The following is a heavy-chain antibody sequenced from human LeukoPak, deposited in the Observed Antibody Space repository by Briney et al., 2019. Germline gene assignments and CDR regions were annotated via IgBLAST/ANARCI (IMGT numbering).Heavy chain of an antibody. D-gene: IGHD2-15*01. CDR2: ISGSGGST. CDR3: AKDPDIVVAMDV. J-gene: IGHJ6*02. Sequence: GGSLRLSCAASGFTFSSYAMSWVRQAPGKGLEWVSAISGSGGSTYYADSVKGRFTISRDNTKNTLYLQMNSLRAEDTAVYYCAKDPDIVVAMDVWGQGTTVTVSS. V-gene: IGHV3-23*01. CDR1: GFTFSSYA.